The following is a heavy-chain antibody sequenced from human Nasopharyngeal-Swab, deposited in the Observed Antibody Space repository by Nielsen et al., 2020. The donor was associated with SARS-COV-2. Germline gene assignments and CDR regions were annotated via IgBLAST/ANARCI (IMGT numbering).Heavy chain of an antibody. CDR2: IKQDESEK. V-gene: IGHV3-7*01. D-gene: IGHD3-10*01. J-gene: IGHJ6*02. Sequence: WIRQPPGKGLEWVATIKQDESEKYYVDSVKGRFTISRDNAKNSLFLQMNSLRAEDTAVYYCAREDKYGSGGSYMNYYYYGMDVWGQGTTVTVSS. CDR3: AREDKYGSGGSYMNYYYYGMDV.